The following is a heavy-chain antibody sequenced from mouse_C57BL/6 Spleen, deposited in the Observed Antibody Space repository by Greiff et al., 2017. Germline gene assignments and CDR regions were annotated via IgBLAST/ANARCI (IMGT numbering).Heavy chain of an antibody. CDR2: IYPGSGST. CDR1: GYTFTSYW. V-gene: IGHV1-55*01. J-gene: IGHJ4*01. CDR3: ARKDDYYGSGYAMDY. D-gene: IGHD1-1*01. Sequence: VQLQQPGAELVKPGASVKMSCKASGYTFTSYWITWVKQRPGQGLEWIGDIYPGSGSTNYNEKFKSKATLTVDTSSSTAYMQLSSLTSEDSAVYYCARKDDYYGSGYAMDYWGQGTSVTVSS.